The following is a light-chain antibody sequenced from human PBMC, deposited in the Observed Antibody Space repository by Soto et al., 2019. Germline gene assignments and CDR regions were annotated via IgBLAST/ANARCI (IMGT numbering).Light chain of an antibody. J-gene: IGKJ5*01. CDR1: QSVSSSY. V-gene: IGKV3-20*01. CDR2: GAS. CDR3: QQYCSSPPIT. Sequence: EMVLTQAPGTLSLSPGERATLSCRASQSVSSSYLAWYQQKPGQAPRLLIYGASSRATGIPDRFSGSGSGTVFTRTISRLEPEDFAVYYCQQYCSSPPITFGQGTRLEIK.